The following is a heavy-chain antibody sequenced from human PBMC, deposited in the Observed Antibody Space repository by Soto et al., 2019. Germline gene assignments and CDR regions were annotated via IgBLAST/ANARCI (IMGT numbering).Heavy chain of an antibody. Sequence: ASVKVSCKASGGTFSSYAISWVRQAPGKGLERMGGIIPIFDTANYAQKFQGRVTITADESTSTAYMELSSLRSEDTAVYYCARGEEVDTAMDTNNYYYYGMDVWGQGTTVTVSS. V-gene: IGHV1-69*13. CDR1: GGTFSSYA. CDR3: ARGEEVDTAMDTNNYYYYGMDV. CDR2: IIPIFDTA. J-gene: IGHJ6*02. D-gene: IGHD5-18*01.